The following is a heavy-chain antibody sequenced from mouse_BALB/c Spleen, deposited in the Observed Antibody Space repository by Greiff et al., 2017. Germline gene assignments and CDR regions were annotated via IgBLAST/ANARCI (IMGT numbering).Heavy chain of an antibody. CDR3: DKQTLYYAMDY. V-gene: IGHV2-6-5*01. CDR2: IWGGGST. CDR1: GFSLTDYG. J-gene: IGHJ4*01. Sequence: VQLQQSGPGLVAPSQSLSITCTVSGFSLTDYGVSWIRQPPGKGLEWLGVIWGGGSTYYNSALKSRLSISKDNSKSHVFLKMNSLQTDDTAMYCGDKQTLYYAMDYWGQGTTVTVSS.